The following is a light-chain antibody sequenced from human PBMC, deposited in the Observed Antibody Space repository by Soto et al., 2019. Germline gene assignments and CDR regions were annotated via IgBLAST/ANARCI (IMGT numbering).Light chain of an antibody. Sequence: DIQMTQSPSSLSSSVGDRVTINCRASQSITNYLNWYHQKPGRAPKLLIYIASSLQSGVPARFSGSGSGTDFTLTISRLQPEDFATYYCQQYYSFPRTFGQGTKVEIK. CDR2: IAS. CDR3: QQYYSFPRT. CDR1: QSITNY. J-gene: IGKJ1*01. V-gene: IGKV1-39*01.